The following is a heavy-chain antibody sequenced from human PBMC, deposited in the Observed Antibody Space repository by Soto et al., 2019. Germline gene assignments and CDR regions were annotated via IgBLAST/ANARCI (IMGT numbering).Heavy chain of an antibody. Sequence: EVQLVESGGDLVQRGGSLRLSCAASGLPFSSYWMHWVRHTPGKGLDWVARISGDGVTTYYADSVTGRFTVSRDNAKNTLSLQISGLRAEDTAVYYCAGEYYGLSTGYYTDYWGQGTLVSVSS. J-gene: IGHJ4*02. CDR2: ISGDGVTT. CDR1: GLPFSSYW. CDR3: AGEYYGLSTGYYTDY. D-gene: IGHD3-9*01. V-gene: IGHV3-74*01.